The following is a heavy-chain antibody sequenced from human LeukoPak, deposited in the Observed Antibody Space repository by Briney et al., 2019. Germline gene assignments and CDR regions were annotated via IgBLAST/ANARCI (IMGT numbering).Heavy chain of an antibody. CDR3: ARNMTIILVAERIDAFDI. V-gene: IGHV4-39*01. CDR1: GASISSNTYY. J-gene: IGHJ3*02. D-gene: IGHD3-22*01. Sequence: NPSETLSLTCTVSGASISSNTYYWAWIRQTPGKGLEWIGSIFNAGSTFYNPSLTSRVTMSVDTSKNQFSLKLNSLTAADTAMYYCARNMTIILVAERIDAFDIWGPGTMVTVSS. CDR2: IFNAGST.